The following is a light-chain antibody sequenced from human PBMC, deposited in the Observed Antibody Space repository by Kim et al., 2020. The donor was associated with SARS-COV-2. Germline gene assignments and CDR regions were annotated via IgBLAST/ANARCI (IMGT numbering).Light chain of an antibody. CDR2: DAS. V-gene: IGKV1D-13*01. CDR1: QGISTA. CDR3: QQFNNLIT. J-gene: IGKJ5*01. Sequence: AIQLTQSPSSLSASVGDRVTITCRASQGISTALAWYQKKPGKAPKLLIYDASSSESGVPSRFSGSGSGTDFTLTISSLQPEDFGTYFCQQFNNLITFSQGTRLEIK.